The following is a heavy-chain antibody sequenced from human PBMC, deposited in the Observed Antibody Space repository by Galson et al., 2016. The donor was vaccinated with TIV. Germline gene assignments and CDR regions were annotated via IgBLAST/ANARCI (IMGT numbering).Heavy chain of an antibody. D-gene: IGHD6-25*01. CDR1: GYIFNNFG. V-gene: IGHV1-18*01. Sequence: SVKVSCKASGYIFNNFGVSWVRQAPGQGLEWMAWISVYNGNTSYAQSLQGRVTLTTDTSTSTAYMELRSLRSDDTAVYYCARDTPSLLAAATMDYWGQGTLVTVSS. CDR2: ISVYNGNT. J-gene: IGHJ4*02. CDR3: ARDTPSLLAAATMDY.